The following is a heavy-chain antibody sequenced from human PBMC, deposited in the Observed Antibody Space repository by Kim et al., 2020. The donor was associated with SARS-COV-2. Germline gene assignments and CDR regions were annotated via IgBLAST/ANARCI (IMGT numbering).Heavy chain of an antibody. J-gene: IGHJ4*02. V-gene: IGHV4-31*03. CDR3: ARARITMIVVVTHFDY. Sequence: SETLSLTCTVSGGSISSGGYYWSWIRQHPGKGLKWIGYIYYSGSTYYNPSLKSRVTISVDTSKNQFSLKLSSVTAADTAVYYCARARITMIVVVTHFDYWGQGTLVTVSS. D-gene: IGHD3-22*01. CDR2: IYYSGST. CDR1: GGSISSGGYY.